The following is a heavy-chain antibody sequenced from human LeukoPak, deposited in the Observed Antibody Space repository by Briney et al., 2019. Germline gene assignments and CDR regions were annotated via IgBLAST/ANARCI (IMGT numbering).Heavy chain of an antibody. CDR2: IIPIFGTA. J-gene: IGHJ4*02. V-gene: IGHV1-69*05. D-gene: IGHD2-21*02. CDR1: GGTFSSYA. Sequence: ASVKVSCKASGGTFSSYAISWVRQAPGQGLEWMGGIIPIFGTANYAQKFQGRVTITTDESTSTAYMELSSLRSEDTAVYYCARILPTCGGDCYAFDYWGQGTLVTVSS. CDR3: ARILPTCGGDCYAFDY.